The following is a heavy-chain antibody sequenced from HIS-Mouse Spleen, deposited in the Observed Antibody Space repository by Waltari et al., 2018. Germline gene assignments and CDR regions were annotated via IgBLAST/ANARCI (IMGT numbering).Heavy chain of an antibody. CDR1: GYTFTSHD. CDR2: MKPKSGNT. V-gene: IGHV1-8*01. CDR3: ARVYYDFWSGYYY. Sequence: QVQLVQSGVEVKKPGASVKVSCKASGYTFTSHDINWVRQATGQGLEWMGWMKPKSGNTGHAQKFQGRVTMTRNTSISTAYMELSSLRSEDTAVYYCARVYYDFWSGYYYWGQGTLVTVSS. J-gene: IGHJ4*02. D-gene: IGHD3-3*01.